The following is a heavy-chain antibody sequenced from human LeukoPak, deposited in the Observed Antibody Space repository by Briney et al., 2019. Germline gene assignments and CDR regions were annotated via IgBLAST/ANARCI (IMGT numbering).Heavy chain of an antibody. Sequence: SETLSLTCAVSGGSFSRYYWSWIRQSPGKGLEWIAEIDHRGDTNYNPSVKSRVTISVDTSKNQFSLKVGSLSAADTAVYYCARGATISETGYFDFWGQGTLVTVSS. D-gene: IGHD5-24*01. CDR3: ARGATISETGYFDF. CDR2: IDHRGDT. J-gene: IGHJ4*03. V-gene: IGHV4-34*01. CDR1: GGSFSRYY.